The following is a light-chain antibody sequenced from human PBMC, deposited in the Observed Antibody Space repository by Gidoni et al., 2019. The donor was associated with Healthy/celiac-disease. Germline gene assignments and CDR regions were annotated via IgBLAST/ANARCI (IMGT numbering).Light chain of an antibody. CDR3: QKYYSTPFT. V-gene: IGKV4-1*01. J-gene: IGKJ3*01. CDR2: WAS. CDR1: QSVLYSSNNKNY. Sequence: DIVMTQSPDSLAVSLGERATINCKSSQSVLYSSNNKNYLAWYQQKPGQPPKLLIYWASTRESGVPDRFSGRGSGTDFTLTISRLQAEDVAVYYCQKYYSTPFTFGPGTKVDIK.